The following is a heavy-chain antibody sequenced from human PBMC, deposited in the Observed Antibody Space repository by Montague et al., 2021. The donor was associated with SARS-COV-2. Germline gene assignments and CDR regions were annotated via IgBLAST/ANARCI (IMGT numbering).Heavy chain of an antibody. CDR1: GGSFSGYY. V-gene: IGHV4-34*01. CDR2: INHSGST. D-gene: IGHD4-11*01. CDR3: ACGEITTRGLIYYYGMDV. Sequence: SETLSLTCAVYGGSFSGYYWTWIRQSPRRGLEWIGEINHSGSTNYNPYLKSRVTISVDTSKNQFSLKLSSVTAADTAVYYCACGEITTRGLIYYYGMDVWGQGTPVTVSS. J-gene: IGHJ6*02.